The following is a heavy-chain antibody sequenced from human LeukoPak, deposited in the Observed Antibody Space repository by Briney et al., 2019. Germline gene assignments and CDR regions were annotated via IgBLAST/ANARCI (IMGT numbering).Heavy chain of an antibody. J-gene: IGHJ6*02. CDR1: GFTFSSYW. V-gene: IGHV3-74*01. Sequence: GGSLRLSCAASGFTFSSYWMHWVRQAPGKGLVWVPRINSDGSSIRYADSVKGRFTISRDNAKNTLDLQMNSLRAEDTAVYYCARSHYYDSSGYFSYYYGLDVWGQGTTVTVSS. D-gene: IGHD3-22*01. CDR2: INSDGSSI. CDR3: ARSHYYDSSGYFSYYYGLDV.